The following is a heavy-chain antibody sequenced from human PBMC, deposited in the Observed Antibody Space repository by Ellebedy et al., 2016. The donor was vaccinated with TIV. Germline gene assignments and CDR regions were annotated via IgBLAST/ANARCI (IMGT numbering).Heavy chain of an antibody. Sequence: GESLKISCAASGYTFTSYWMHWVRQAPGKGLVWVSRINSDGSRTTYADSVKGRFTISRDNAKNTLYLQMNSLRAEDTAVYYCAKLVGLDYWGQGTLVTVSS. CDR2: INSDGSRT. CDR3: AKLVGLDY. CDR1: GYTFTSYW. V-gene: IGHV3-74*01. D-gene: IGHD2-15*01. J-gene: IGHJ4*02.